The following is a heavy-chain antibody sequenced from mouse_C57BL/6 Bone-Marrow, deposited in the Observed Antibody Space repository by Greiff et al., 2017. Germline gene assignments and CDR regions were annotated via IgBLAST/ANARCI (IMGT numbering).Heavy chain of an antibody. Sequence: VQLQQSGAELVKPGASVKISCKASGYTFTDYYINWVKPRPGQGLEWIGKIGPGSGSTYYNEKFKGKATLTADKSSSTAYMQLSSLTSEDSAVYFCGIYYDYDGSWFAYWGQGTLVTVSA. J-gene: IGHJ3*01. CDR1: GYTFTDYY. CDR3: GIYYDYDGSWFAY. D-gene: IGHD2-4*01. CDR2: IGPGSGST. V-gene: IGHV1-77*01.